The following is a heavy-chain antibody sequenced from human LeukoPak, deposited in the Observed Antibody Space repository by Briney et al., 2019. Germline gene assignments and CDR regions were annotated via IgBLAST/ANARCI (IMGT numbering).Heavy chain of an antibody. D-gene: IGHD6-19*01. CDR2: ISPNNGNT. V-gene: IGHV1-18*01. CDR3: ARGGSGWYSDY. CDR1: GYAFTSYG. Sequence: ASVKVSCKASGYAFTSYGITWVRQAPGQGLEWMGWISPNNGNTNYAQNLQGRVTMTTDTPSNTAYMELRSLRSDDTAVYYCARGGSGWYSDYWGQGTLVTVSS. J-gene: IGHJ4*02.